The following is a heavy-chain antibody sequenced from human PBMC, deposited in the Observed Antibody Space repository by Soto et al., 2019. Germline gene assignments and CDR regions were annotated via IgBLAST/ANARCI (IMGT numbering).Heavy chain of an antibody. Sequence: EVQLVESGGGLVQPGGSLRLSCAASGFTFSSYAMHWVRQAPGKGLEYVSAISSNGGSTYYANSVKGRFTISRDNSKNPRHRQIGRLRAEDMAEYYCARPELWLGTFDYWRQGTLVTVSS. CDR1: GFTFSSYA. D-gene: IGHD6-19*01. CDR3: ARPELWLGTFDY. V-gene: IGHV3-64*01. J-gene: IGHJ4*02. CDR2: ISSNGGST.